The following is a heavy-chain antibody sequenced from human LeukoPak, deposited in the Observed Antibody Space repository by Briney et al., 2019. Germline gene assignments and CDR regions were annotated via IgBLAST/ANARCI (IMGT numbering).Heavy chain of an antibody. CDR3: ARGYRTATYTSGYYADY. D-gene: IGHD3-22*01. CDR1: GFTFSSYA. Sequence: GGSLRLSCAASGFTFSSYAMHWVRQAPGKGLEWVAIISYDGSNEYYADSVKGRFTISRDNSKNTLYLQMNSLRAEGTALYYCARGYRTATYTSGYYADYWGQGTLVTVSS. J-gene: IGHJ4*02. V-gene: IGHV3-30*04. CDR2: ISYDGSNE.